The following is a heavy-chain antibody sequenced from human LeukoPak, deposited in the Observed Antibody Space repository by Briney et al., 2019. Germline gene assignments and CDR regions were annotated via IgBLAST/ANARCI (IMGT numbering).Heavy chain of an antibody. D-gene: IGHD3-22*01. CDR2: ILGSGDST. J-gene: IGHJ4*02. CDR3: ARATGNSGYYALDY. Sequence: GGSLRLSCAASGFTFSNYARSWVRQAPGKGLEWVSGILGSGDSTYYADSVKGRFTISSDNSKNILYQQMNGLRAEDTAVYYCARATGNSGYYALDYWGQGTLVTVSS. V-gene: IGHV3-23*01. CDR1: GFTFSNYA.